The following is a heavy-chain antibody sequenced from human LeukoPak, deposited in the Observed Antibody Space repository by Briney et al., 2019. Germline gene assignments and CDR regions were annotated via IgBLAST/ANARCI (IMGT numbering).Heavy chain of an antibody. CDR1: GFTFSSYA. D-gene: IGHD4-23*01. V-gene: IGHV3-23*01. J-gene: IGHJ5*02. Sequence: PGGSLRLSCAASGFTFSSYAMSWVRQAPGKGLEWVSAISGSGGSTYYADSVKGRFSISRDNSKNTLYLQMNSLRAEDTAVYYCAKDSLATVLRSWFDPWGQGTLVTVSS. CDR2: ISGSGGST. CDR3: AKDSLATVLRSWFDP.